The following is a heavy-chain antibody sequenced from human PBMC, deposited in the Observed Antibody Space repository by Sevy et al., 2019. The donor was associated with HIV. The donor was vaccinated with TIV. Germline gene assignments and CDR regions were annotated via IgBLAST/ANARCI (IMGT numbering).Heavy chain of an antibody. J-gene: IGHJ3*02. CDR1: GFTVSSNY. V-gene: IGHV3-53*01. D-gene: IGHD6-13*01. Sequence: GGSLRLSCAASGFTVSSNYMSWVRQAPGKGLEWVSVIYSGGSTYYAESVKGRFTISRDNSKNTLYLQMNSLRAEDTAVYYCARDSRRAFDIWGQGTMVTVSS. CDR2: IYSGGST. CDR3: ARDSRRAFDI.